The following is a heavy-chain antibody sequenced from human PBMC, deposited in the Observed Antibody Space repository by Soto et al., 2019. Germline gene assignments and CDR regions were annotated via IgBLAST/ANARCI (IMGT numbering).Heavy chain of an antibody. CDR3: ARDVQLEPYRYYFDN. CDR2: INPSSGST. D-gene: IGHD1-1*01. V-gene: IGHV1-2*02. J-gene: IGHJ4*02. CDR1: GYTFTGSY. Sequence: APVKASCKASGYTFTGSYMHWVRQAPGQGLEWMGWINPSSGSTNYAQNVQGRVTMTRDTSNSSAYMELSRLRSDDTAVYYCARDVQLEPYRYYFDNWGQGTLVAVSS.